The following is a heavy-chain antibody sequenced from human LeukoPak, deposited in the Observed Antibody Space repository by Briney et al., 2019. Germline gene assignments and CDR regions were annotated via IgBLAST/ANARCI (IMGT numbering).Heavy chain of an antibody. Sequence: GASLRLSCAASGFTVSSYAMSWVRQAPGKGLEWVSAISGSGGGTYYADSVKGRFTISRDNSKNTLYLQMNSLRAEDTAVYYCAKGKFVRYAFDIWGQGTMVTVSS. CDR2: ISGSGGGT. CDR1: GFTVSSYA. V-gene: IGHV3-23*01. D-gene: IGHD6-6*01. J-gene: IGHJ3*02. CDR3: AKGKFVRYAFDI.